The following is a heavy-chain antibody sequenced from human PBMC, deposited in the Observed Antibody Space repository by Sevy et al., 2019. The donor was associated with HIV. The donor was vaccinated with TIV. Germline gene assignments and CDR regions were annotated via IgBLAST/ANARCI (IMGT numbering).Heavy chain of an antibody. CDR1: GFIFSNYA. CDR2: ISGSGVST. Sequence: GGSLRLSCAASGFIFSNYAMSWVRQAPGKGLEWVSAISGSGVSTYYADSVKGRFTISRDNSKNTLYLQMNSLRAEDTAIYYCAKDRDNSSWYGGDYFVCWGQGSLVTVSS. V-gene: IGHV3-23*01. D-gene: IGHD6-13*01. CDR3: AKDRDNSSWYGGDYFVC. J-gene: IGHJ4*02.